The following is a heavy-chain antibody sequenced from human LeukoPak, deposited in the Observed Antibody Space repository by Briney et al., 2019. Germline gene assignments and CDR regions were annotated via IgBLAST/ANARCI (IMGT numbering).Heavy chain of an antibody. CDR2: INHSGST. CDR1: GGSFSGYY. CDR3: AREEASDIVVVPAAIWFDP. J-gene: IGHJ5*02. V-gene: IGHV4-34*01. Sequence: SETLSLTCAVYGGSFSGYYWSWIRQPPGKGLEWIGEINHSGSTNYNPSPKSRVTISVDTSKNQFSLKLSSVTAADTAVYYCAREEASDIVVVPAAIWFDPWGQGTLVTVSS. D-gene: IGHD2-2*02.